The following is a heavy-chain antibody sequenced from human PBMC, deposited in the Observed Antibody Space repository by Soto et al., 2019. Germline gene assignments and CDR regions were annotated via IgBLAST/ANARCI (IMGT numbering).Heavy chain of an antibody. J-gene: IGHJ6*01. CDR2: IIPIFGTA. CDR1: GGTFSSYA. Sequence: QVQLVQSGAEVKKPGSSVKVSCKASGGTFSSYAISWVRQAPGQGLEWMGGIIPIFGTANYAQKFQGRVMIPADEPKSKANREPSSVRLEDRAVYYCGREPMVGGGPGRAVWGQGTTVTVPS. V-gene: IGHV1-69*01. CDR3: GREPMVGGGPGRAV. D-gene: IGHD3-10*01.